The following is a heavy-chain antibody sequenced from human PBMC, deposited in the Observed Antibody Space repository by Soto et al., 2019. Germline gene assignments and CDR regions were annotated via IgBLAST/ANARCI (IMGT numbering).Heavy chain of an antibody. V-gene: IGHV3-23*01. CDR1: GFSFSSFV. J-gene: IGHJ4*02. CDR2: VTGSGGDT. CDR3: AKGSANSRPYYFDC. D-gene: IGHD6-13*01. Sequence: EVHLLESGGGLVQPGGSLRVSCAASGFSFSSFVMSWVRQAPGKGLEWVSAVTGSGGDTYLADSMKGRFTISRDNTKNTLSLQMNSLRAEDTAVYFCAKGSANSRPYYFDCWGQGTLVTVSS.